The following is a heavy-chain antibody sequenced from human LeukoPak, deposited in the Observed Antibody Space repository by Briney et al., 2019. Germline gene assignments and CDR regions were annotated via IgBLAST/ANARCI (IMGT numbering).Heavy chain of an antibody. CDR3: ATGYLRIQLILRY. Sequence: GASVKVSCKVSGYTLTELSMHWVRQAPGQGLEWMGGFDPEDGETIYAQKFQGRVTMTEDKSTDTAYIELSSLRSEDKAVYYCATGYLRIQLILRYWGQGTLVTVSS. J-gene: IGHJ4*02. D-gene: IGHD5-18*01. CDR1: GYTLTELS. V-gene: IGHV1-24*01. CDR2: FDPEDGET.